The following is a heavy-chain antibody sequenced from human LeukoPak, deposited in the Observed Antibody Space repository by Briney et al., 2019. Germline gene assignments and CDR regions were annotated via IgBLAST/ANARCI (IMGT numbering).Heavy chain of an antibody. Sequence: GGSLRLSCAASGFTFSSYAMSWVRQAPGKGLEWVSAISGSGGSTDYADSVKGRFTISRDNSKNTLYLQMNSLRAEDTAVYYCAKSPYQRHYYYYMDVWGKGTTVTVSS. V-gene: IGHV3-23*01. CDR3: AKSPYQRHYYYYMDV. J-gene: IGHJ6*03. CDR1: GFTFSSYA. CDR2: ISGSGGST. D-gene: IGHD2-2*01.